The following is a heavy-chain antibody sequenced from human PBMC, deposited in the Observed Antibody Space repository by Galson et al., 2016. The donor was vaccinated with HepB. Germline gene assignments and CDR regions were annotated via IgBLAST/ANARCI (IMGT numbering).Heavy chain of an antibody. CDR3: AKVATLLVVEPLYHAFDI. CDR1: GDSISGYY. D-gene: IGHD3-22*01. V-gene: IGHV4-4*07. J-gene: IGHJ3*02. CDR2: IYANGST. Sequence: SETLSLTCTVSGDSISGYYWTWIRQPAGKRLEWIGRIYANGSTNYNPSLKSRVTMSVDMSKNQFSLKLTSVTAADTAVYYCAKVATLLVVEPLYHAFDIWGQGTMVTVSS.